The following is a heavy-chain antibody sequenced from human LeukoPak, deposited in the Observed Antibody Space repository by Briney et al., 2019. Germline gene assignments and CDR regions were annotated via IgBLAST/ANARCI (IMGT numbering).Heavy chain of an antibody. Sequence: TGGSLGLSCAASGVTSNYMSWVRQAPGKGLEWVSAISGSGGSTYYADSVKGRFTISRDNSKNTLYLQMNSLRAEDTAVYYCAKSGIVVVPAATWYWFDPWGQGTLVTVSS. J-gene: IGHJ5*02. CDR3: AKSGIVVVPAATWYWFDP. CDR2: ISGSGGST. CDR1: GVTSNY. V-gene: IGHV3-23*01. D-gene: IGHD2-2*01.